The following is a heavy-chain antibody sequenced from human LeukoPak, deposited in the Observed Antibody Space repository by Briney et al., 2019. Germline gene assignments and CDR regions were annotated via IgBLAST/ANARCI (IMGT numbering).Heavy chain of an antibody. CDR3: ARASRGKQLAGLDY. CDR1: GRSISSYY. CDR2: IYYSGST. V-gene: IGHV4-59*01. D-gene: IGHD6-6*01. Sequence: PSETLSLTCSVSGRSISSYYWSWIRQPPGKGLEWIGYIYYSGSTNYNPSLKSRVTISVDTSNNQFSLELNSVTAADTAVYYCARASRGKQLAGLDYWGQGTLVTVSS. J-gene: IGHJ4*02.